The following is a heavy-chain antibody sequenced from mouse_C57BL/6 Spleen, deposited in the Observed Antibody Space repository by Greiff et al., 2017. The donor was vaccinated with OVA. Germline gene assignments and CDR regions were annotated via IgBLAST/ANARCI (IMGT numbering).Heavy chain of an antibody. Sequence: EVQRVESGGGLVQPKGSLKLSCAASGFSFNTYAMNWVRQAPGKGLEWVARIRSKSNNYATYYADSVKDRFTISRDDSESMLYLQMNNLKTEDTAMYYCAMANWDDYYAMDYWGQGTSVTVSS. J-gene: IGHJ4*01. CDR1: GFSFNTYA. D-gene: IGHD4-1*01. V-gene: IGHV10-1*01. CDR2: IRSKSNNYAT. CDR3: AMANWDDYYAMDY.